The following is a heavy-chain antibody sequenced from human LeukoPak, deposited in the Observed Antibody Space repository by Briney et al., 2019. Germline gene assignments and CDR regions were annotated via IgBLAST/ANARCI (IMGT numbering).Heavy chain of an antibody. CDR2: ISSSRTII. CDR3: AKDFAGTMIVVVSFFDY. V-gene: IGHV3-48*01. J-gene: IGHJ4*02. Sequence: GGSLRLSCAASGFTFSSYSMNWVRQAPGKGLEWVAYISSSRTIIDYADSVKGRFTISRDNAKNSLYLQMNSLRAEDTAVYYCAKDFAGTMIVVVSFFDYWGQGTLVTVSS. CDR1: GFTFSSYS. D-gene: IGHD3-22*01.